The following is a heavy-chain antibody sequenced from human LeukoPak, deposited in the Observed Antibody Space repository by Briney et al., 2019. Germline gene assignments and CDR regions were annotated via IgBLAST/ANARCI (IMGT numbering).Heavy chain of an antibody. D-gene: IGHD3-10*01. CDR3: ATDGSGSYPLYYFDF. J-gene: IGHJ4*02. CDR2: ISAYNGNA. CDR1: GYTFTSYG. V-gene: IGHV1-18*01. Sequence: ASVKVSCKASGYTFTSYGISWVRQAPGQGLEWMGWISAYNGNANYAQKLQGRVTMTRDTSISTAYMELGRLRSDDTAVYYCATDGSGSYPLYYFDFWGQGTLVTVSS.